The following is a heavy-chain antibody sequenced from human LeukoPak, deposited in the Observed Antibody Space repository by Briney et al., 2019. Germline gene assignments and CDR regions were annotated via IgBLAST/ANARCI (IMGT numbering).Heavy chain of an antibody. CDR1: GFTFSSYE. CDR2: ITGSGSSI. V-gene: IGHV3-48*03. CDR3: ARERYNYGPGEVDY. D-gene: IGHD3-10*01. Sequence: GGSLRLSCAASGFTFSSYEMNWVRQAPGKGLEWVSYITGSGSSIYYADSVRGRFTISRDNTKKSLYLQMSSLRAEDTAVYYCARERYNYGPGEVDYWGQGTLVTVSS. J-gene: IGHJ4*02.